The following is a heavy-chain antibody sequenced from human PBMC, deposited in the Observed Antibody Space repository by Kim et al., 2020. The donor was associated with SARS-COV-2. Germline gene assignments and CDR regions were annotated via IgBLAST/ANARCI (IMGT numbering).Heavy chain of an antibody. D-gene: IGHD3-10*01. V-gene: IGHV3-33*05. CDR1: GFTFSSYG. J-gene: IGHJ6*02. CDR2: ISYDRSNK. CDR3: ARDHRLVRGESGGMDV. Sequence: GGSLRLSCAASGFTFSSYGMHWVRQAPGKGLEWVAVISYDRSNKYYTDSVKGRFTISRDNSKNTLYLQMNSLRAEDTAVYYCARDHRLVRGESGGMDVWGRGTTVTV.